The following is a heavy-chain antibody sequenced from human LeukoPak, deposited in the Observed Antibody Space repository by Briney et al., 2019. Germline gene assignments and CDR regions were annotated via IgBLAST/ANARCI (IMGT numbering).Heavy chain of an antibody. J-gene: IGHJ5*02. Sequence: SHTLSLTCTVSGGSISSGDYYWSWIRQPPGKGLEWIGYIYYSGSTYYNPSLKSRVTISVDTSKNQFSLKLSSVTAADTAVYYCARAHTVMNWFDPWGQGTLVTVSS. CDR2: IYYSGST. CDR1: GGSISSGDYY. D-gene: IGHD4-17*01. V-gene: IGHV4-30-4*01. CDR3: ARAHTVMNWFDP.